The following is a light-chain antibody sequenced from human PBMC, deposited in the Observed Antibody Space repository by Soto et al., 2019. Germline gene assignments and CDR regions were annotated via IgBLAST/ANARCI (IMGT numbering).Light chain of an antibody. CDR3: QQSNSFPFT. J-gene: IGKJ5*01. CDR2: AAS. Sequence: DIQVTQSPSSLSASVGDIVTITCRASQSISSYLNWYQQKPGKAPKLLIYAASSLESGVPSRFRGSGSGTEFTLTISSLQPDDFATYYCQQSNSFPFTFGQRTRLEI. V-gene: IGKV1-39*01. CDR1: QSISSY.